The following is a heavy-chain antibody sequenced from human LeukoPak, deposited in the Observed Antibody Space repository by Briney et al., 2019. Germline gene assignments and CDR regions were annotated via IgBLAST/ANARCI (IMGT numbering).Heavy chain of an antibody. Sequence: ASVKVSCKASGYTFTGYYMQWVRQAPGQGLEWMGWINPNSGGTNYAQKFQGRVTMTRDTSISTAYMELSRLRSDDTAVYYCARVAGSGSYYNVFSASDYWGQGTLVTVSS. V-gene: IGHV1-2*02. CDR2: INPNSGGT. CDR3: ARVAGSGSYYNVFSASDY. J-gene: IGHJ4*02. CDR1: GYTFTGYY. D-gene: IGHD3-10*01.